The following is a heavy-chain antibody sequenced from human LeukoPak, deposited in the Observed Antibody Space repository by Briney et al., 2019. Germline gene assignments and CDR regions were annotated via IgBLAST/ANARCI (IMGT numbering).Heavy chain of an antibody. D-gene: IGHD3-3*01. Sequence: ASVKVSCKASGYTFTSYYMHWVRQAPGQGLEWMGIINPSGVSTSYAQKFQGRVTMTRDMSTSTVYMELSSLRSEDTAVCYCARSAKYYDFWSGYSSPGYYMDVWGKGTTVTVSS. CDR2: INPSGVST. J-gene: IGHJ6*03. CDR1: GYTFTSYY. CDR3: ARSAKYYDFWSGYSSPGYYMDV. V-gene: IGHV1-46*01.